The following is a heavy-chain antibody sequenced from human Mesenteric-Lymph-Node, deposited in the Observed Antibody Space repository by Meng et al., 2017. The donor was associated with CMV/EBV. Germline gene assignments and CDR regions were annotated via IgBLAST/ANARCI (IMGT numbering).Heavy chain of an antibody. V-gene: IGHV3-30*02. CDR2: ISFDGTIE. CDR3: TKDKGLRYLEWLGG. J-gene: IGHJ4*02. D-gene: IGHD3-3*01. CDR1: GLTFSRYG. Sequence: GESLKISCAASGLTFSRYGMHWVRQAPGRGLEWVTFISFDGTIEYYEDSVKGRFTISRDNSRNTLYLQMNSLRVEDTAVYYCTKDKGLRYLEWLGGRGQGTLVTVSS.